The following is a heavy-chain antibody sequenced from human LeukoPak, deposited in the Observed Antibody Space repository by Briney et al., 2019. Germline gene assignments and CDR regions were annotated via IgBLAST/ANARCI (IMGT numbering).Heavy chain of an antibody. D-gene: IGHD6-19*01. J-gene: IGHJ4*02. Sequence: PGRSLRLSCAASGFTLGDYDIHWVRQAPGKGPEWVSSISSNSDTIAYAEPVKGRFTVSRDNTINSLYLQMDSLRVEDTALYYCAKTLRAVAGLDYWGQGTLVTVSS. CDR1: GFTLGDYD. CDR3: AKTLRAVAGLDY. CDR2: ISSNSDTI. V-gene: IGHV3-9*01.